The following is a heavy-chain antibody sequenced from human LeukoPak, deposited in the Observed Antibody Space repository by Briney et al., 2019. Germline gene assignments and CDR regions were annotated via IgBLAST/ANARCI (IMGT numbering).Heavy chain of an antibody. CDR1: GYTFTGYY. CDR2: INPNSGGT. D-gene: IGHD4-17*01. V-gene: IGHV1-2*02. CDR3: ARDDYGDYWYFDL. J-gene: IGHJ2*01. Sequence: ASVKVSCKASGYTFTGYYMHWVRQAPGQGLEWMGWINPNSGGTNYAQKFQGRVTMTRDTSISTAYMELSRLRSDDTTVYYCARDDYGDYWYFDLWGRGTLVTVSS.